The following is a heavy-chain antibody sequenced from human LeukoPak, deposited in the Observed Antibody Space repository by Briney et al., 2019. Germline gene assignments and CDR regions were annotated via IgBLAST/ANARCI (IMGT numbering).Heavy chain of an antibody. CDR3: ARHPDLDY. CDR2: INYSGST. Sequence: SETLSLTCTVSGASISSSNYYWGWIRQPPGKGLEWIASINYSGSTYYNPSLKSRVTISVDTSKNQFSLKLSSMTAADTAVYYCARHPDLDYWGQGILVTVSS. J-gene: IGHJ4*02. CDR1: GASISSSNYY. V-gene: IGHV4-39*01.